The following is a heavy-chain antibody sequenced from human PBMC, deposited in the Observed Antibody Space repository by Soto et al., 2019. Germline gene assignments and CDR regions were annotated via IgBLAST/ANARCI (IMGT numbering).Heavy chain of an antibody. J-gene: IGHJ4*02. Sequence: GGSLRLSCAASGFTFSKHWMHWVRQAPGKGLVWVSHIKTDGSFTRDADSVKGRFTSSRDNARNTLYLQMNSLRAEDTAVYYCARDNNWSLDYWGQGTLVTVSS. CDR3: ARDNNWSLDY. CDR2: IKTDGSFT. D-gene: IGHD1-1*01. CDR1: GFTFSKHW. V-gene: IGHV3-74*01.